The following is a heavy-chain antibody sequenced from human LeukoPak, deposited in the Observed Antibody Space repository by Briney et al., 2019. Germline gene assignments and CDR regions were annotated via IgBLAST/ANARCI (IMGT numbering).Heavy chain of an antibody. CDR1: GGSISSYY. Sequence: SETLSLTCTVSGGSISSYYWSWIRQPPGKGLEWIGYIYYSGSTNYNPSLKSRVTISVDTSNNQFSLKLSSVTAADTAVYYCAREYHGAANAFDIWGQGTMVTVSS. J-gene: IGHJ3*02. V-gene: IGHV4-59*01. CDR3: AREYHGAANAFDI. CDR2: IYYSGST. D-gene: IGHD2-15*01.